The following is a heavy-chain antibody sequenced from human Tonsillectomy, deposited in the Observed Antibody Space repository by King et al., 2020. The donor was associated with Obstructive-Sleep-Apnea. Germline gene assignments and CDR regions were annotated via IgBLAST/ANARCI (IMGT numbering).Heavy chain of an antibody. V-gene: IGHV3-48*01. CDR2: ISSSSSTI. D-gene: IGHD6-13*01. J-gene: IGHJ4*02. CDR1: GVTFSSYS. Sequence: VQLVESGGGLVQPGGSLRLSCAASGVTFSSYSMNWVRQAPGKGLEWGSYISSSSSTIYYADSVKGRFTISRDNAKNSLYLQMNSLRAEDTAVYYCARDHSSSWYDYIDYWGQGTLVTVSS. CDR3: ARDHSSSWYDYIDY.